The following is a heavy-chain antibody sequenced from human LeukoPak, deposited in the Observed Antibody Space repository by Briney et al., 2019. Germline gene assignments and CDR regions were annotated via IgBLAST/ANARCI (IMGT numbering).Heavy chain of an antibody. CDR3: ARYVRVLWFGELSNSRYYYYGMDV. D-gene: IGHD3-10*01. V-gene: IGHV1-18*01. Sequence: ASVKVSCKASGYTFTSSGISWVRQAPGQGLEWMGWSSAYNGNTNYAQKLQGRVTMTTDTSTSTAYMELRSLRSDDTAVHYCARYVRVLWFGELSNSRYYYYGMDVWGQGTTVTVSS. CDR1: GYTFTSSG. J-gene: IGHJ6*02. CDR2: SSAYNGNT.